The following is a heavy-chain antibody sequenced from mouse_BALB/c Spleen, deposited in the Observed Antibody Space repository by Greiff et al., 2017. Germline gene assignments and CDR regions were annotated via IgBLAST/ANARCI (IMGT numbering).Heavy chain of an antibody. CDR3: ARREKHYYAMDY. CDR2: IYWDDDK. CDR1: GFSLSTSGMG. V-gene: IGHV8-12*01. J-gene: IGHJ4*01. Sequence: QVTLKESGPGILQPSQTLSLTCSFSGFSLSTSGMGVSWIRQPSGKGLEWLAHIYWDDDKRYNPSLKSRLTISKDTSSNQVFLKITSVDTADTATYYCARREKHYYAMDYWGQGTSVTVSS.